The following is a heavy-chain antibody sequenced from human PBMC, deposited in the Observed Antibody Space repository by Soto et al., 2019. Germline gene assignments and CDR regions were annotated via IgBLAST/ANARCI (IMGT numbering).Heavy chain of an antibody. CDR3: AKDISDIVVVPAAIGYYYYGMDV. D-gene: IGHD2-2*01. Sequence: GGSLRLSCAASGFTFSSYAMSWVRQAPGKGLEWVSAISGSGGSTYYADSVKGRFTISRDNSKNTLYLQMNSLRAEDTAVYYCAKDISDIVVVPAAIGYYYYGMDVWGQGTTVTVSS. CDR2: ISGSGGST. V-gene: IGHV3-23*01. J-gene: IGHJ6*02. CDR1: GFTFSSYA.